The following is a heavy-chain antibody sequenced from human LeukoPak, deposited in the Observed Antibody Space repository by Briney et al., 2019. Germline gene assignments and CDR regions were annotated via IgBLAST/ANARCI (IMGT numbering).Heavy chain of an antibody. V-gene: IGHV4-59*08. CDR2: IYYTGST. CDR1: GGSISSYY. D-gene: IGHD3-3*01. Sequence: SETLSLTCTVSGGSISSYYWSWLRQPPGKGLEWIGYIYYTGSTDYNPPLKSRVTMSVDTSKNQFSLKLSSVTAADTAVYYCARGGGDFWSGYYTGNMDVWGKGTTVTVSS. CDR3: ARGGGDFWSGYYTGNMDV. J-gene: IGHJ6*03.